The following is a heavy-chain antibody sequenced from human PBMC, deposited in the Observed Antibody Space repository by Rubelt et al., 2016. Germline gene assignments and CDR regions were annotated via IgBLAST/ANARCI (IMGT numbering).Heavy chain of an antibody. J-gene: IGHJ5*02. D-gene: IGHD3-22*01. CDR3: TTDRYYYDSSGFPWFDP. CDR1: GFTFSNAW. V-gene: IGHV3-15*01. CDR2: INSKTDGGPT. Sequence: EVQLVESGGGLVQPGGSLRLSCAASGFTFSNAWMSWVRQAPGKGLEWVGRINSKTDGGPTDYAAPVKGRLTSARDDSKNTLYLQMNSLKTEDTAVYYCTTDRYYYDSSGFPWFDPWGQGTLVTVSS.